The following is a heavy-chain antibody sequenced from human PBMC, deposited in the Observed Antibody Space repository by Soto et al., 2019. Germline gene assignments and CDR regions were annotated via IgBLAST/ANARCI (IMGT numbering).Heavy chain of an antibody. V-gene: IGHV4-30-4*01. CDR1: GGSISSGDYS. CDR3: ARGVTVFGLVSRFWFDP. Sequence: SETLSLTCTVSGGSISSGDYSWSWVRQSPGKGLEWIGHIYNSGITYYNPSLKSRVVISIDTSRNQFSPRLNSLTAADRAVYFCARGVTVFGLVSRFWFDPWGQGTVVTSPQ. CDR2: IYNSGIT. D-gene: IGHD3-3*01. J-gene: IGHJ5*02.